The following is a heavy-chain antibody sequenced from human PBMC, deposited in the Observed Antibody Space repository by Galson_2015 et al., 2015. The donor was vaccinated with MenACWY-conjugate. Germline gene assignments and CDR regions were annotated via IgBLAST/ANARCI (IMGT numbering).Heavy chain of an antibody. CDR1: GFTFRNYW. V-gene: IGHV3-7*03. CDR3: ARGHYVMDV. CDR2: IKKDGSEK. Sequence: SLRLSCAASGFTFRNYWMTWVRQAPGKGLEWVASIKKDGSEKYYVDSVKGRFSISRDNAKNSLYLEMNSLRVEDTAVYSCARGHYVMDVWAQGTTVTASS. J-gene: IGHJ6*02.